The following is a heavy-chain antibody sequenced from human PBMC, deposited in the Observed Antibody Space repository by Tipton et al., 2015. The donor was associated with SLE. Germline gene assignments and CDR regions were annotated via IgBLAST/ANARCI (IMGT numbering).Heavy chain of an antibody. CDR2: INHSGST. Sequence: TLSLTCAVYGESSSGYFWSWIRQPPGKGLEWIGEINHSGSTNYNPSLKSRVTISVDTSKNQFSLKLSSVTAADTAVYYCARGKLRGYYYYGMDVWGQGTTVTVSS. J-gene: IGHJ6*02. D-gene: IGHD4-17*01. V-gene: IGHV4-34*01. CDR3: ARGKLRGYYYYGMDV. CDR1: GESSSGYF.